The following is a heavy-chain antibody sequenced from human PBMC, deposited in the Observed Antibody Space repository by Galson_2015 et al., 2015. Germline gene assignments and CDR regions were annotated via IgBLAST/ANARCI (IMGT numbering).Heavy chain of an antibody. CDR3: ARDKYYYDSSGYYYVSYYYYGMDV. V-gene: IGHV3-30-3*01. CDR1: GFTFSSYA. CDR2: ISYDGSNK. J-gene: IGHJ6*02. D-gene: IGHD3-22*01. Sequence: SLRLSCAASGFTFSSYAMHWVRQAPGKGLEWAAVISYDGSNKYYADSVKGRFTISRDNSKNTLYLQMNSLRAEDTAVYYCARDKYYYDSSGYYYVSYYYYGMDVWGQGTTVTVSS.